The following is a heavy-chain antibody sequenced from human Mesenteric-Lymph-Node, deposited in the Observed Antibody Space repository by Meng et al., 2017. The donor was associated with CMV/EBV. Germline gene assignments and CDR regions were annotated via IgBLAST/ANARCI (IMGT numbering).Heavy chain of an antibody. V-gene: IGHV1-8*01. CDR1: GYNFTSND. CDR3: LVRGVISNWFDP. CDR2: MNPNSGNT. Sequence: CKASGYNFTSNDINWVRQATGQGLEWMGWMNPNSGNTGYAQKFQGRVTMTRSTSISTAYVELSSLRSEDTAVYYCLVRGVISNWFDPWGQGTLVTVSS. D-gene: IGHD3-10*01. J-gene: IGHJ5*02.